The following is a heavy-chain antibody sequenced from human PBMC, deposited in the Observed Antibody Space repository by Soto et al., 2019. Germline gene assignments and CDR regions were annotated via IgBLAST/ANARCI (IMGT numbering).Heavy chain of an antibody. V-gene: IGHV4-38-2*01. CDR1: GYSITNGYY. J-gene: IGHJ4*02. Sequence: SETLSLTCAVSGYSITNGYYWGWIRQPPGMGLEWIGSIYHSGCTSYNPSLRSRVTISVVTSKNQFSLKLRSVTAADTAMYYCAKVGGGGPVTAASGRLDSWGQGTQVTVSS. D-gene: IGHD3-16*01. CDR2: IYHSGCT. CDR3: AKVGGGGPVTAASGRLDS.